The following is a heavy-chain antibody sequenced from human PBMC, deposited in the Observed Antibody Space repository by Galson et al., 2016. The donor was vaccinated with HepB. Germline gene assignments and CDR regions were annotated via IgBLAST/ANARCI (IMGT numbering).Heavy chain of an antibody. CDR1: GFTFSSYG. Sequence: SLRLSCAASGFTFSSYGMHWVRQAPGKGLEWVAVIWYDGSNKYYADSVKGRSTISRDNSKNTLYLQMNSLRAEDTAVYYCARDHRASYDSYGPGGYWGQGTLVTVSS. J-gene: IGHJ4*02. V-gene: IGHV3-33*01. CDR2: IWYDGSNK. D-gene: IGHD3-22*01. CDR3: ARDHRASYDSYGPGGY.